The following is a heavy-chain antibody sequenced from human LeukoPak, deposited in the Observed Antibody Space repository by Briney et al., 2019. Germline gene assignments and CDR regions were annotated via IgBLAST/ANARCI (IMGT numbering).Heavy chain of an antibody. CDR1: GFTFDDYG. D-gene: IGHD3-10*01. J-gene: IGHJ4*02. CDR2: INWNGGST. V-gene: IGHV3-20*04. Sequence: GGSLRLSCAASGFTFDDYGMSWVRQAPGRGLEWVTGINWNGGSTGYADSVKGRFTISRDNAKNSPYLQMNSLRAEDTALYYCARDPCIYGSGSTRGYWGQGTLVTVSS. CDR3: ARDPCIYGSGSTRGY.